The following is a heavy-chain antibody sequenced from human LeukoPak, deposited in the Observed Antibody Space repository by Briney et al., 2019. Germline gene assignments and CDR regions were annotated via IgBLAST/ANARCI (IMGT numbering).Heavy chain of an antibody. V-gene: IGHV3-30*18. D-gene: IGHD6-19*01. CDR3: AKGFGSGWPYYFDY. CDR1: GFTFSSYG. J-gene: IGHJ4*02. Sequence: GGSLRLSCAASGFTFSSYGMHWVRQAPGKGLEWVAVISYDGSNKYYADSVKGRFTISRDNSKNTLYLQMNSLRAEDTAVYYCAKGFGSGWPYYFDYWGQGTLVTVSS. CDR2: ISYDGSNK.